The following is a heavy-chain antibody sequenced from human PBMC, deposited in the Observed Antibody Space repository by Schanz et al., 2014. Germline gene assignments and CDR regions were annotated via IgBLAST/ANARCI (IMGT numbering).Heavy chain of an antibody. J-gene: IGHJ4*02. CDR2: ISSSGSYI. V-gene: IGHV3-21*01. D-gene: IGHD5-12*01. CDR1: EFTFSSYK. CDR3: ARPSGYSDYGTYFDF. Sequence: EVQLVESGGGLVKPGGSLRLSCEASEFTFSSYKMNWVRQAPGKGLEWVSSISSSGSYIHYADSVKGRFTISRDNAKNTLYLQMNSRRTEDKAVDYCARPSGYSDYGTYFDFWGQGTLVTVSS.